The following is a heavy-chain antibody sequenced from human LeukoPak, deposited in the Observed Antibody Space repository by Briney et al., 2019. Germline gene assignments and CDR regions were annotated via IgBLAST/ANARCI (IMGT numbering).Heavy chain of an antibody. D-gene: IGHD3-22*01. CDR1: GASFSGDY. CDR2: INNSGRS. Sequence: PSETLSLTCAVSGASFSGDYWSWLRQPPGRGLEWIAEINNSGRSNFNPSLQGRVTISVDTSKNQFSLNLSSVTAADTARYYCARGLYDSGDYYYGIRAYYFDQWGQGTLVTVSS. CDR3: ARGLYDSGDYYYGIRAYYFDQ. J-gene: IGHJ4*02. V-gene: IGHV4-34*01.